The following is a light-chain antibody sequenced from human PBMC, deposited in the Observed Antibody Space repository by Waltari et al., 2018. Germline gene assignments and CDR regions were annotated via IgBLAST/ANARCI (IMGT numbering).Light chain of an antibody. Sequence: SPGQSITVSCTGTSSDVGADNLVSWYQQHPGKAPKLMIYEVAKRPSGISDRFSGSKSGNTASLTISGLQAEDEADYYCCSYARRSSVVFGGGTKLTVL. V-gene: IGLV2-23*02. CDR1: SSDVGADNL. CDR2: EVA. J-gene: IGLJ2*01. CDR3: CSYARRSSVV.